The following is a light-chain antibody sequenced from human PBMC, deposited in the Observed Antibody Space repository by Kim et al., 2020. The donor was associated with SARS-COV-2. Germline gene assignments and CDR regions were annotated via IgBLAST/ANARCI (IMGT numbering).Light chain of an antibody. V-gene: IGLV3-21*04. J-gene: IGLJ2*01. Sequence: PGKAGSITCGGNISGCKIVHWYRQRPEQAPVLVIYSVGDRPSGIPERFSGSNSGNTATLTLGSVEAGDEADYYCQVWDTTTDHMLFGCGTQLTVL. CDR2: SVG. CDR3: QVWDTTTDHML. CDR1: ISGCKI.